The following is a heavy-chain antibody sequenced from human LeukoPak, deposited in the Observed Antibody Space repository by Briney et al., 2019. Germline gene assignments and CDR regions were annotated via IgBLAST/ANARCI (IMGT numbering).Heavy chain of an antibody. D-gene: IGHD6-19*01. Sequence: GASVKVSCKASGYDFSTFGISWVRQAPGEGLEWMGWISAYHGKTNFPQRFQGRVTLITETSTSTAYMELRSLRSDDTAIYYCARDSPFMVPGTGDAFDIWGQGTMVSVSS. CDR1: GYDFSTFG. CDR3: ARDSPFMVPGTGDAFDI. CDR2: ISAYHGKT. J-gene: IGHJ3*02. V-gene: IGHV1-18*01.